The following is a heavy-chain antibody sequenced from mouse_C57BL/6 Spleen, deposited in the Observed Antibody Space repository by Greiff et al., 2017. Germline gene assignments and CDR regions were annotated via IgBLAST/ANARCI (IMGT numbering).Heavy chain of an antibody. D-gene: IGHD1-1*01. CDR3: ARRSITTEDYYAMDY. V-gene: IGHV2-9-1*01. J-gene: IGHJ4*01. Sequence: QVQLQQSGPGLVAPSQSLSITCTVSGFSLTSYAISWVRQPPGKGLEWLGVIWTGGGTNYNSALKSRLSISKDNSKSQVFLKMNSLQTDDTARYYCARRSITTEDYYAMDYWGQGTSVTVSS. CDR2: IWTGGGT. CDR1: GFSLTSYA.